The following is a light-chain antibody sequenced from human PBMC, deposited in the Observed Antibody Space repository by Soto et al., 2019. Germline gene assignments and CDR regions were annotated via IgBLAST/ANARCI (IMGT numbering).Light chain of an antibody. CDR1: SGSVSTTYY. V-gene: IGLV8-61*01. Sequence: QAVVTQEPSFSVSPGGTVTLTCGLTSGSVSTTYYPSWYQQTPGQAPRTLIYSTNIRSSGGPDRFSGSILGNKAALTIPGAQPDDESAYHCMLYMCGGLGVFGGGTKLTVL. CDR3: MLYMCGGLGV. J-gene: IGLJ3*02. CDR2: STN.